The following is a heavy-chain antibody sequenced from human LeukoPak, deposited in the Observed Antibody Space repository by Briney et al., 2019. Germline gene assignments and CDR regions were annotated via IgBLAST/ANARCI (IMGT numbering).Heavy chain of an antibody. CDR2: INPNSGGT. CDR3: ARVCSSTSCYLLFDP. CDR1: GYTFTGYY. D-gene: IGHD2-2*01. J-gene: IGHJ5*02. Sequence: ASVKVSCKASGYTFTGYYMHWVRQAPGQGLEWMGRINPNSGGTNYAQKLQGRVTMTTDTSTSTAYMELRSLRSDDTAVYYCARVCSSTSCYLLFDPWGQGTLVTVSS. V-gene: IGHV1-2*06.